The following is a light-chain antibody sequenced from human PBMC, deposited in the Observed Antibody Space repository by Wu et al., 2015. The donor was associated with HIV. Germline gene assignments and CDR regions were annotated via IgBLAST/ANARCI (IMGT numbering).Light chain of an antibody. J-gene: IGKJ5*01. CDR2: LLT. CDR3: QQYGGSPPVT. Sequence: APRLLILLLTGAGIPDRFNGSGSGTDFILTINRLEPEDSAVYFCQQYGGSPPVTFGQGTRLEIK. V-gene: IGKV3-20*01.